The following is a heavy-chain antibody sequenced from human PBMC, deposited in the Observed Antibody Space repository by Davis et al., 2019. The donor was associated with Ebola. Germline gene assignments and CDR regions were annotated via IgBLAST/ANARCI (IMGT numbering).Heavy chain of an antibody. V-gene: IGHV3-9*01. Sequence: SLKISCAASGFTFDDYAMHWVRQAAGKGLEWVSGISWNSGGIAYADSVRGRFTISRDNAKNSLYLQMNSLRAEDTALYYCAKDPRRTKYDLWSAYSGMDVWGQGTTVTVSS. J-gene: IGHJ6*02. CDR2: ISWNSGGI. CDR1: GFTFDDYA. CDR3: AKDPRRTKYDLWSAYSGMDV. D-gene: IGHD3-3*01.